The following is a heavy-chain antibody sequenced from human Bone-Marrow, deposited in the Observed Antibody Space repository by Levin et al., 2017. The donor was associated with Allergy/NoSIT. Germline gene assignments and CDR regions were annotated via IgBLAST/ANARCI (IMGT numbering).Heavy chain of an antibody. CDR2: IYHNGDT. Sequence: PSETLSLTCTVSGDPINTGSHYWAWIRQPPGKGLEWIGSIYHNGDTYYTPSLKSRVAISVDTSKNQFSLKVKSVTAADTALYYCASRRMTTMTTWGQGILVTVSS. J-gene: IGHJ5*02. V-gene: IGHV4-39*07. D-gene: IGHD4-17*01. CDR1: GDPINTGSHY. CDR3: ASRRMTTMTT.